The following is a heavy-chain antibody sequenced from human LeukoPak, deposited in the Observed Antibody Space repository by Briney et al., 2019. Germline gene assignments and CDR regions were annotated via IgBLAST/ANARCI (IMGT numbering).Heavy chain of an antibody. CDR2: INESGST. D-gene: IGHD3-16*02. J-gene: IGHJ4*02. V-gene: IGHV4-34*01. Sequence: PSETLSLTCAVYGGSFSAFYWGWIRQPPGKGLEWIGEINESGSTNYNPSLKSRLTISIDKSNNQFSLKLSSVTAADTAIYYCASSRIYFDSVWGSYLAYWGQGTLVTVSS. CDR1: GGSFSAFY. CDR3: ASSRIYFDSVWGSYLAY.